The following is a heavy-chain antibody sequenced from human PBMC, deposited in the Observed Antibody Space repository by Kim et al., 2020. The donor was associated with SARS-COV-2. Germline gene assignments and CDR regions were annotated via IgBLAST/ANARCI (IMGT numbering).Heavy chain of an antibody. CDR3: ARGYLYEPLSNTYNWLDP. Sequence: SETLSLTCVVYGGSFSGYYWNWIRQPPGKGLEWIGQINYSGNTNYNPSLKSRVTISVDTSKKQLSLKLSSVTAADTAVYYCARGYLYEPLSNTYNWLDPWGQGTLVTVSS. D-gene: IGHD2-8*01. CDR1: GGSFSGYY. J-gene: IGHJ5*02. CDR2: INYSGNT. V-gene: IGHV4-34*01.